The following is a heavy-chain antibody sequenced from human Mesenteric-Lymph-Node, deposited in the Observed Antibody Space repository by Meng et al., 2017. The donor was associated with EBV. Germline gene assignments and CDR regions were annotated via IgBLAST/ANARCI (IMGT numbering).Heavy chain of an antibody. D-gene: IGHD3-3*02. CDR1: GGSFSGYH. CDR2: ISQSGDT. J-gene: IGHJ4*02. Sequence: QVPTQQWGAGLLGPPETLSLTCEASGGSFSGYHWSWIRQPPGKGLEYIGEISQSGDTTYNPSLKSRVTISVDRSRNQFSLKMASVTAADTAVYYCARGAIFGIVITYFDYWSQGTLVTVSS. CDR3: ARGAIFGIVITYFDY. V-gene: IGHV4-34*01.